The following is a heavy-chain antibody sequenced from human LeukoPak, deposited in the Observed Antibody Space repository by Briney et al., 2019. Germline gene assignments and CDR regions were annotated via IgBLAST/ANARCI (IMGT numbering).Heavy chain of an antibody. CDR1: GFTFSSYS. Sequence: PGGSLRLSCAASGFTFSSYSMNWVRQAPGKGLEWVSSISSSSSYIYYADSVKGRFTISRDNAKNSLYLQMNSLRAEDTAVYYCARDDYGGDYSDFDYWGQGTLVTVS. CDR2: ISSSSSYI. D-gene: IGHD4-23*01. CDR3: ARDDYGGDYSDFDY. J-gene: IGHJ4*02. V-gene: IGHV3-21*01.